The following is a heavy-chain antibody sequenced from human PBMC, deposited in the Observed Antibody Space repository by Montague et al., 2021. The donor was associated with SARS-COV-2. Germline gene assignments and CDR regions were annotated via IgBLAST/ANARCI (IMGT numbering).Heavy chain of an antibody. CDR2: XDWXADK. CDR1: GFSLSTSGMC. V-gene: IGHV2-70*01. D-gene: IGHD4-23*01. J-gene: IGHJ4*02. Sequence: PALVTPTQTITLTCTFSGFSLSTSGMCVSWIRQPPGKALEWLALXDWXADKYYSTSLKTRLTISKDTSKNKVVLTMTNMDPVDTATYYCARGRYGGNRGYYFDYWGQGTLVTVSS. CDR3: ARGRYGGNRGYYFDY.